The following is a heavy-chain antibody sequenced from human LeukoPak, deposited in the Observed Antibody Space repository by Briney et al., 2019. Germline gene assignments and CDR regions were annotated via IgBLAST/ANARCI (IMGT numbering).Heavy chain of an antibody. CDR1: GGSISSSNW. J-gene: IGHJ6*02. CDR3: ARDKTMLRGYYYGMDV. D-gene: IGHD3-10*01. Sequence: SETLSLTCAVSGGSISSSNWWTWVRQPPGKGLEWIGEIYHSGSTNYNPSLKSRVTISVDTSKNQFSLKLSSVTAADTAVYYCARDKTMLRGYYYGMDVWGQGTTVTVSS. CDR2: IYHSGST. V-gene: IGHV4-4*02.